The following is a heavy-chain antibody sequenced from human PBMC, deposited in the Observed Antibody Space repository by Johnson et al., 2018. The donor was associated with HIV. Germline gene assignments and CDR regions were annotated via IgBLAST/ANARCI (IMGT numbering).Heavy chain of an antibody. Sequence: QVQLVESGGGLVKPGGSLRLSCAASGITFSDYYMSWIRQAPGKGLEWVSYISSSGSTIYYADSVKGRFTISRDNAKNSLYLQMNSLRAEDTAVYYCARDRYCSGGSCDLRSRADAFDIWGQGTMVTVSS. CDR3: ARDRYCSGGSCDLRSRADAFDI. D-gene: IGHD2-15*01. J-gene: IGHJ3*02. V-gene: IGHV3-11*04. CDR2: ISSSGSTI. CDR1: GITFSDYY.